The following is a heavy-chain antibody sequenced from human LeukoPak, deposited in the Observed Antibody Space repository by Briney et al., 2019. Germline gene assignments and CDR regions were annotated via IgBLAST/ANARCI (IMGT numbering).Heavy chain of an antibody. CDR3: ARDGPAADHAFDY. J-gene: IGHJ4*02. V-gene: IGHV3-33*01. CDR1: GFNFGIYG. Sequence: PGGSLRLSCTASGFNFGIYGMHWVRQAPGKGLEWVAVMWDDGTNEYYVESVKGRFTISRDNGKRTLYLQMNSLRVEDTAVYYCARDGPAADHAFDYWGQGTLVTVSS. CDR2: MWDDGTNE.